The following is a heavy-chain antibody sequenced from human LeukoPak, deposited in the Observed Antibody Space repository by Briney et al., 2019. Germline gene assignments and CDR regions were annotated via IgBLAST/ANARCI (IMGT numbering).Heavy chain of an antibody. Sequence: GGSLRLSCAGSGFTLSSYWMSWVRQAPGKGLEWVANMKPDGSEKYYVDSVKGRFTISRDNAKNSLYLQMNSLRAEDTAVYYCARSGAGSDYWGQGTLVTVSS. J-gene: IGHJ4*02. CDR2: MKPDGSEK. CDR1: GFTLSSYW. CDR3: ARSGAGSDY. V-gene: IGHV3-7*01. D-gene: IGHD1-14*01.